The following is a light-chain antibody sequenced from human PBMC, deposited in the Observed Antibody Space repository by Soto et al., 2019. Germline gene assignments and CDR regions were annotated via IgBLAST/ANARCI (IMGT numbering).Light chain of an antibody. CDR2: DAS. CDR1: QSVSSY. J-gene: IGKJ5*01. Sequence: SPATLSLSPGERATLSCRASQSVSSYLAWYQQKPGQAPRLLIYDASNRATGIPARFSGSGSGTDFTLTISSLEPEDFAVYYCQQRSTGITFGQGTRLEIK. CDR3: QQRSTGIT. V-gene: IGKV3-11*01.